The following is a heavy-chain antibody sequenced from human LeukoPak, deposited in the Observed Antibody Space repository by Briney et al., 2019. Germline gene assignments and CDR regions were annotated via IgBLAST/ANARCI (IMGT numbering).Heavy chain of an antibody. CDR3: ARGSPDYDSTRIAFDI. Sequence: PSETLSLTCAVYGGSFSGYYWSWIRQPPGKGLEWIGEINHSGSTNYNPSLKSRVTMSVDTSKNQFSLKLSSVTAADTAVYYCARGSPDYDSTRIAFDIWGQGTMVTVSS. CDR1: GGSFSGYY. V-gene: IGHV4-34*01. CDR2: INHSGST. D-gene: IGHD3-22*01. J-gene: IGHJ3*02.